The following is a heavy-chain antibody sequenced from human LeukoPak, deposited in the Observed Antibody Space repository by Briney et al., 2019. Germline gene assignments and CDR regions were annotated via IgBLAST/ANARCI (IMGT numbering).Heavy chain of an antibody. J-gene: IGHJ2*01. CDR2: IIPILGII. CDR1: GYTFTSYG. D-gene: IGHD6-6*01. Sequence: ASVKVSCKASGYTFTSYGVSWVRQAPGQGLEWMGRIIPILGIINYAQKFQGRVTITADKSTSTAYMELSSLRSEDTAVYYCAGPLKSIAARYFDLWGRGTLVTVSS. CDR3: AGPLKSIAARYFDL. V-gene: IGHV1-69*04.